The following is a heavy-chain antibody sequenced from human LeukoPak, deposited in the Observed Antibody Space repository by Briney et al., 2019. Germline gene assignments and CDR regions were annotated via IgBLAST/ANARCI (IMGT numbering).Heavy chain of an antibody. V-gene: IGHV1-69*13. CDR1: GGTFSSYA. CDR2: IIPIFGTA. CDR3: ARSYDILTGYYNVMGFSWFDP. J-gene: IGHJ5*02. Sequence: GASVKVSCKASGGTFSSYAISWVRQAPGQGLEWMGGIIPIFGTANYAQKFQGRVTITADESTSTAYMELSSLRSEDTAVYYCARSYDILTGYYNVMGFSWFDPWGQGTLVTVSS. D-gene: IGHD3-9*01.